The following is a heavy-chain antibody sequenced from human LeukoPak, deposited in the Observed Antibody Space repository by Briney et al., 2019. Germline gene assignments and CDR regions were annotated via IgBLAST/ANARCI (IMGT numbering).Heavy chain of an antibody. D-gene: IGHD6-13*01. V-gene: IGHV3-23*01. CDR3: ARVSSSGLYDY. CDR1: GFMFTDHA. J-gene: IGHJ4*02. Sequence: GGSLRLSCAASGFMFTDHALSWVRQAPGKGLEWVSSISGSGTTTYYAESVRGRFTISRDNAKNSLYLQMNSLRAEDTAVYYCARVSSSGLYDYWGQGTLVTVSS. CDR2: ISGSGTTT.